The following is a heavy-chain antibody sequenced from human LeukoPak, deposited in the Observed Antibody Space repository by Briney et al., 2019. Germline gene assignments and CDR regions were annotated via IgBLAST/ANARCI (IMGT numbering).Heavy chain of an antibody. D-gene: IGHD6-19*01. Sequence: GGSLRLSCAASGFTFSSYSMNWVRQAPGKGLEWVSYISSSSSTIYYADSVKGRFTISRDNAKNSLYLQMNSLRAEDTAVYYCARDRRAVAGKAEYFQHWARAPWSPSPQ. J-gene: IGHJ1*01. CDR1: GFTFSSYS. CDR2: ISSSSSTI. CDR3: ARDRRAVAGKAEYFQH. V-gene: IGHV3-48*01.